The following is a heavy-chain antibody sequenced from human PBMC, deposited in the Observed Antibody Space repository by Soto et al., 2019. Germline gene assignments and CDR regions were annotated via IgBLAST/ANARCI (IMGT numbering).Heavy chain of an antibody. D-gene: IGHD3-3*01. CDR3: AIDGVRLMEWLVWSPYYYYGMDV. CDR2: ISGSVGST. Sequence: GGSLRLSCAASGFTFSSYAMSWVRPAPGKGLEWVSAISGSVGSTYYADSVKGRCDITRDSSKNTRYLQMNSRRAEYKAVEYCAIDGVRLMEWLVWSPYYYYGMDVWGQGTTVTVSS. V-gene: IGHV3-23*01. CDR1: GFTFSSYA. J-gene: IGHJ6*02.